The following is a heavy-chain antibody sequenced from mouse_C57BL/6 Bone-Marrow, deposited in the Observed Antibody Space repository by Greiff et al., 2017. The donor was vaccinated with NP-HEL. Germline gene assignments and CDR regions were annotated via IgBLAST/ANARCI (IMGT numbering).Heavy chain of an antibody. CDR2: ISSGGSYT. D-gene: IGHD1-1*01. Sequence: EVQRVESGGDLVKPGGSLKLSCAASGFTFSSYGMSWVRQTPDKRLEWVATISSGGSYTYYPDSVQGRFPIYRDNAKNTLYLQMSSLKSEDTAMYYCATPTVVAYYAMDYWGQGTSVTVSS. J-gene: IGHJ4*01. V-gene: IGHV5-6*01. CDR1: GFTFSSYG. CDR3: ATPTVVAYYAMDY.